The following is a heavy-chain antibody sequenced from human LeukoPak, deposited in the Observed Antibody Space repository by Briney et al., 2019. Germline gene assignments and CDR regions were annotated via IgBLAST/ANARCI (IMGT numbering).Heavy chain of an antibody. D-gene: IGHD1-1*01. CDR2: TYYRSKWYN. Sequence: SQTLSLTCAISGDSVSRNSAAWNWSRQSPSRGLEWLGRTYYRSKWYNDYAVSVKSRITINPDTSKNQSSLQLNSVTPEDTAVYYFAREGTRAGTPFDYWGQGTLVTVSS. CDR1: GDSVSRNSAA. CDR3: AREGTRAGTPFDY. J-gene: IGHJ4*02. V-gene: IGHV6-1*01.